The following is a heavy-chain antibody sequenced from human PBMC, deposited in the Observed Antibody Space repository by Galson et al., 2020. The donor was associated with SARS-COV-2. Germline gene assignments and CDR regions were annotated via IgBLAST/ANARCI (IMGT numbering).Heavy chain of an antibody. CDR1: GFTFSSYA. CDR3: ACKGYNNYFDY. Sequence: GGSLRLSCAASGFTFSSYAMHWVRQAPGKGLEWVAVISYDGSNKYYADSVKGRFTISRDNSKNTLYLQMNSLRAEDTAVYYCACKGYNNYFDYWGQGTLVTVSS. CDR2: ISYDGSNK. J-gene: IGHJ4*02. D-gene: IGHD1-1*01. V-gene: IGHV3-30*04.